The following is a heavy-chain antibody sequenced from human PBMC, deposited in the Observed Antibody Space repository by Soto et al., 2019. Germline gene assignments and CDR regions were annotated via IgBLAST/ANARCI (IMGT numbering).Heavy chain of an antibody. Sequence: ASVKVSCKASGGTFSSYAISWVRQAPGQGLEWMGGIIPIFGTANYAQKFQGRVTITADKSTSTAYMELSSLRSEDTAVYYCARVHTIFGVMTWFDPWGQGTLVTVSS. CDR3: ARVHTIFGVMTWFDP. D-gene: IGHD3-3*01. CDR1: GGTFSSYA. V-gene: IGHV1-69*06. CDR2: IIPIFGTA. J-gene: IGHJ5*02.